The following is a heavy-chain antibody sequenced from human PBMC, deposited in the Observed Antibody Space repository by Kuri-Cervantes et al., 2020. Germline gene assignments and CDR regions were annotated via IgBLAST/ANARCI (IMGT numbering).Heavy chain of an antibody. CDR2: INHSGST. CDR3: ASTMVRGVIIY. CDR1: GYSISSGYY. Sequence: SETLSLTCTVSGYSISSGYYWGWIRQPPGKGLEWIGEINHSGSTNYNPSLKSRVTISVDTSKNQFSLKLSSVTAADTAVYYCASTMVRGVIIYWGQGTLVTVSS. J-gene: IGHJ4*02. V-gene: IGHV4-38-2*02. D-gene: IGHD3-10*01.